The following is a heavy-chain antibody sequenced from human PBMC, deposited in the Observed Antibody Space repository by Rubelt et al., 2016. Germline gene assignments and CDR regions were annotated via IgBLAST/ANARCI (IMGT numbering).Heavy chain of an antibody. Sequence: SGFTVSSNYMSWVRQAPGKVLEWVSVIYSGGSTYYADSVKGRFTISRDNSKNTLYLQMNSLRAEDTAVYYCARGRELYYYGMDVWGQGTTVTVSS. CDR2: IYSGGST. V-gene: IGHV3-53*01. CDR1: GFTVSSNY. D-gene: IGHD1-7*01. J-gene: IGHJ6*02. CDR3: ARGRELYYYGMDV.